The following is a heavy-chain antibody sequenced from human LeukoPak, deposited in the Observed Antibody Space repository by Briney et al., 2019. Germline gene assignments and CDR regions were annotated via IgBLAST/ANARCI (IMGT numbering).Heavy chain of an antibody. J-gene: IGHJ5*02. CDR2: IIPIFGTA. Sequence: SVKVSCKASGGTFSSYAISWVRQAPGQGLEWMGRIIPIFGTANYAQKFQGRVTITADKSTNTAYMELSSLRSEDTAVYYCARDPTVTTWVWFDPWGQGTLVTVSS. D-gene: IGHD4-17*01. CDR1: GGTFSSYA. CDR3: ARDPTVTTWVWFDP. V-gene: IGHV1-69*06.